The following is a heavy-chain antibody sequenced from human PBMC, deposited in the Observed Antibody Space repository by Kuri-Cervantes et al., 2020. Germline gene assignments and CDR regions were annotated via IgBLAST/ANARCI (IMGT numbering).Heavy chain of an antibody. CDR2: ISWSSGSI. J-gene: IGHJ3*02. CDR1: GFTFDDYA. Sequence: SLKISCAASGFTFDDYAMHWVRQAPGKGLEWVSGISWSSGSIGYADSVKGRFTISRDNAKNSLYLQMNSLRAEDTALYYCAKDSSWELLAGAFDIWGQGTMVTVSS. D-gene: IGHD1-26*01. CDR3: AKDSSWELLAGAFDI. V-gene: IGHV3-9*01.